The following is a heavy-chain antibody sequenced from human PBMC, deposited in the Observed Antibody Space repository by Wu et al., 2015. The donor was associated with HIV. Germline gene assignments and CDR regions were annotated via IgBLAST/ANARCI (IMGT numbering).Heavy chain of an antibody. V-gene: IGHV1-46*04. CDR3: ARGALGGDYVSVGGDY. J-gene: IGHJ4*02. D-gene: IGHD4-17*01. CDR2: TNPNGGRT. Sequence: QVQLEQSGSEVKEPQTSVTMSCKASGYIFSDYYIHWVRQAPGQGLEWVGMTNPNGGRTRFARRLLGRATMSRDTSTSTIKLSLKYLESEDTAVYYCARGALGGDYVSVGGDYWGQGNPGSPSPQ. CDR1: GYIFSDYY.